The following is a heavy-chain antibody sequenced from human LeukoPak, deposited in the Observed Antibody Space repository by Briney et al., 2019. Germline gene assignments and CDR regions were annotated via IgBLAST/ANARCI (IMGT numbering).Heavy chain of an antibody. D-gene: IGHD6-13*01. CDR1: GFTFSNYG. Sequence: GGSLRLSCAASGFTFSNYGMHWVRQAPGKGLEWVSAISGSGGSTYYADSVKGRFTISRDNSKNTLYLQMNSLRAEDTAVYSCAKGGGSSYYYYMDVWGKGTTVTISS. J-gene: IGHJ6*03. V-gene: IGHV3-23*01. CDR3: AKGGGSSYYYYMDV. CDR2: ISGSGGST.